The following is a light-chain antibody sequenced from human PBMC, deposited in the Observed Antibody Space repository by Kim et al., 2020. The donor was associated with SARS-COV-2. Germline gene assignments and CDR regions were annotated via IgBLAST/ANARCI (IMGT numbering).Light chain of an antibody. V-gene: IGKV3-20*01. CDR2: AAN. CDR3: QHNSCSPMT. Sequence: EIVLTQSPGTLSLSPGERATLSCRASQSVSSCYVSCYQKKAGGATRLLNDAANSATTCLAGVSGGRCSATVIIITISIEEHDVSAYYYGQHNSCSPMTFGQGTQVEIK. J-gene: IGKJ5*01. CDR1: QSVSSCY.